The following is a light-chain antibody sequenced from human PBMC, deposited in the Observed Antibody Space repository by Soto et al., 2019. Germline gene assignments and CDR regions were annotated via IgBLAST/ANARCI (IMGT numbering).Light chain of an antibody. J-gene: IGKJ2*01. V-gene: IGKV3-20*01. CDR2: GAS. CDR1: QSVSDNY. Sequence: EIVLTQSPGTLSLSPGERATLSCRASQSVSDNYLAWYQQRPGRAPRLLIYGASSRASGVPDKFSGSGSGTDFTLSITSLEPEDFAVYFCQQYGSPPYTFGQGARLEIK. CDR3: QQYGSPPYT.